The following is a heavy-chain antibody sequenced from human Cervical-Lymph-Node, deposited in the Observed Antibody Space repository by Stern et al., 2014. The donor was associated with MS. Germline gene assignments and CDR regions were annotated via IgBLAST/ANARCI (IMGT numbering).Heavy chain of an antibody. CDR3: ARMGIARSLAD. D-gene: IGHD2-21*01. V-gene: IGHV2-26*01. CDR2: SFSNDEK. J-gene: IGHJ4*01. CDR1: GFSLTNAKVT. Sequence: QVTLKESGPVLVKPTETLTLTCTVSGFSLTNAKVTVSWIRQPPGKAPEWRAHSFSNDEKSYSASLQTRLSVSRDTSKSQVVLTMTNMDPVDTGTYYCARMGIARSLADWGHGTLVTVSS.